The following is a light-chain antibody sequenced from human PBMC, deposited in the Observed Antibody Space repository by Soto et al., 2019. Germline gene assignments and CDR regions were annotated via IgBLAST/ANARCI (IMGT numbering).Light chain of an antibody. V-gene: IGKV3-11*01. CDR1: QNVTSSY. CDR3: QQRSNWPWT. J-gene: IGKJ1*01. Sequence: TVLTQSPGTLSLSPGERATLSCRASQNVTSSYLAWYQQKPGQAPRLLIYDASNRATGIPARFSGSGSGTDFTLTISSLEPEDFAVYYCQQRSNWPWTFGQGTKVDIK. CDR2: DAS.